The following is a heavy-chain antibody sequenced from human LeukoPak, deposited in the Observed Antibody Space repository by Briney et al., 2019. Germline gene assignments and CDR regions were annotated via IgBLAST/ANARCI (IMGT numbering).Heavy chain of an antibody. CDR3: AREPHDYTMYYFDY. CDR1: GFTFSDNY. CDR2: ISSSGSTI. D-gene: IGHD4-11*01. V-gene: IGHV3-11*04. J-gene: IGHJ4*02. Sequence: GGSLRLSCAASGFTFSDNYMSWIRQAPGKGLEWISYISSSGSTIYYADSVKGRFTISRDNAKNSLYLQVNNLRAEDTAVYYCAREPHDYTMYYFDYWAREPWSPSPQ.